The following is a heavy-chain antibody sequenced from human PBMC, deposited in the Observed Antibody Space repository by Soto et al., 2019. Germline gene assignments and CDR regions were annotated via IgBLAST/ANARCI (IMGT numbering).Heavy chain of an antibody. CDR1: GYSFTDYH. CDR2: INPKSGGT. CDR3: ARGHSTDCSNGVCSFFYNHEMDV. D-gene: IGHD2-8*01. Sequence: ASVKVSCKASGYSFTDYHIHWVRHAPGQGXEWLGRINPKSGGTSTAQKFQGWVTMTRDRSISTVYMELTRRRSDDTAVYFCARGHSTDCSNGVCSFFYNHEMDVWGQGATATGSS. V-gene: IGHV1-2*04. J-gene: IGHJ6*02.